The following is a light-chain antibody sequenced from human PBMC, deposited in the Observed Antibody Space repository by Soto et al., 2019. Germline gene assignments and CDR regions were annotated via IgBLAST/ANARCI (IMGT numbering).Light chain of an antibody. J-gene: IGKJ3*01. CDR3: HHYGRSPIFT. Sequence: EVVLTQSPGTLSLSPGERATLSCRASQSVANNYLAWYQQRPGQAPRLLIYAASSRAAGIPDRFSGSGSGTDFTLTISRLEPEDFGVFFCHHYGRSPIFTFGHGTTVEMK. CDR1: QSVANNY. V-gene: IGKV3-20*01. CDR2: AAS.